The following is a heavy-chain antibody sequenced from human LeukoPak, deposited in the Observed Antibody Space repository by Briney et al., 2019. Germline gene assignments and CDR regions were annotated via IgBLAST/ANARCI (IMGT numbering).Heavy chain of an antibody. J-gene: IGHJ5*02. CDR1: GGSISSYY. CDR3: ARVYCSGGSCSFDP. CDR2: IYYSGST. D-gene: IGHD2-15*01. Sequence: SETLSLTCTVSGGSISSYYWSWIRQPPGKGLEWIGYIYYSGSTNYNPSLKSRVTISVDTSKNQFPLKLSSVTAADTAVYYCARVYCSGGSCSFDPWGQGTLVTVSS. V-gene: IGHV4-59*01.